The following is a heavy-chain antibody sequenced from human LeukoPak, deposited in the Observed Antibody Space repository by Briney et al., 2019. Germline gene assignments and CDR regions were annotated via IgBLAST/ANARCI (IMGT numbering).Heavy chain of an antibody. Sequence: PSETLSPTCTVSGASISSYYWSWIRQPAGKGLEWIGRIDGSGNTNYNPSLKSRISVSVDTSKNQVSLKLSYVTAADTAVYYCARDGGSGWFDYWGQGTLVTVSS. V-gene: IGHV4-4*07. CDR1: GASISSYY. D-gene: IGHD6-19*01. CDR3: ARDGGSGWFDY. CDR2: IDGSGNT. J-gene: IGHJ4*02.